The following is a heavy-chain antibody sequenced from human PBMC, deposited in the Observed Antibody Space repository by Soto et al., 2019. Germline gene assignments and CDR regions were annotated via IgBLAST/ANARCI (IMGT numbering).Heavy chain of an antibody. CDR3: ARARRSGEDPNWFDP. CDR2: IYYSGST. CDR1: GGSISSGDYY. J-gene: IGHJ5*02. D-gene: IGHD3-16*01. Sequence: SETLSLTCTVSGGSISSGDYYWSWIRQPPGKGLEWIGYIYYSGSTYYNPSLKSRVTISVDTSKNQFSLKLSSVTAADTAVYYCARARRSGEDPNWFDPWGQGTLVTVSS. V-gene: IGHV4-30-4*01.